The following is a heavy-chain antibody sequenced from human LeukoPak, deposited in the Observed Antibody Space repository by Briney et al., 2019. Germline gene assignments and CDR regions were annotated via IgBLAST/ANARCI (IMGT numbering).Heavy chain of an antibody. Sequence: GGSLRLSCAASGFTLSSHALHGVRQAPGKGLEWVAVISSDGRYKYYADSVKGRFTISRDNSKNTLYLQLNSLIPEDTAVYYCARQYISGQWYFDYWGQGTLVTVSS. CDR3: ARQYISGQWYFDY. D-gene: IGHD5-18*01. CDR2: ISSDGRYK. V-gene: IGHV3-30*04. CDR1: GFTLSSHA. J-gene: IGHJ4*02.